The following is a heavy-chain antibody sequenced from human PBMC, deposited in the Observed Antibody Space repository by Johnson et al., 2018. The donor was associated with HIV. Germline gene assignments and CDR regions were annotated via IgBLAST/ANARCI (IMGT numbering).Heavy chain of an antibody. Sequence: QVQLVESGGGVVQPGRSLRLSCAASGFTFSSYGMHWVRQAPGKGLEWVSAISGSGGSTYYADSVKGRFTISRDSSKNTLYLQMTSLRAEDTAVYYCAKARSLLDYGGFDAFDIWGQGTLVIVSS. CDR2: ISGSGGST. J-gene: IGHJ3*02. V-gene: IGHV3-NL1*01. CDR1: GFTFSSYG. CDR3: AKARSLLDYGGFDAFDI. D-gene: IGHD4-23*01.